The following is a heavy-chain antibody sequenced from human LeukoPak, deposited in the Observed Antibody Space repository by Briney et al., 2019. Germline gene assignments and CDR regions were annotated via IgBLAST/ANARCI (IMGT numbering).Heavy chain of an antibody. V-gene: IGHV3-53*01. CDR1: GFAVSNTY. Sequence: PGGSLRLSCAASGFAVSNTYMSWVRQAPGKGLQWVSVIYSGGTTYYADSVKGRFTISRDTSKNTLYLQMNRLRAEDTAVYYCARDPGSDFDYWGQGTLVTVSS. J-gene: IGHJ4*02. CDR3: ARDPGSDFDY. CDR2: IYSGGTT.